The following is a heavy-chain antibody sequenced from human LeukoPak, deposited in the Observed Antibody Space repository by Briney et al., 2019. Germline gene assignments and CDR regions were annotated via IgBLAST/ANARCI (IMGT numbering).Heavy chain of an antibody. V-gene: IGHV1-69*04. CDR1: GGTFSSYA. CDR2: IIPILGIA. CDR3: ARALTGHFDY. D-gene: IGHD7-27*01. J-gene: IGHJ4*02. Sequence: PEASVKVSCKASGGTFSSYAISWVRQAPGQGLEWMGRIIPILGIANYAQKFQGRVTITADKSTSTAYMELSGLRSDDTAVYYCARALTGHFDYWGQGTLVTVSS.